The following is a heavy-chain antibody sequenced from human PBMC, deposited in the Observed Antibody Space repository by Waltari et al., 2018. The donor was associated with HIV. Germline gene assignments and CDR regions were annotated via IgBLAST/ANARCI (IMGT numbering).Heavy chain of an antibody. CDR3: TSLEGLRLGDPSLFGS. Sequence: QLVESGGGVVHPGGSLTLSCAASGFTFSASAIHWVRQAPGKGLEWVGRIRNRVKNYAATYSGAASGRFSISRDDSKYKAFLQMTSLTADDTALYYCTSLEGLRLGDPSLFGSWGQGTLVSVSS. D-gene: IGHD3-16*02. J-gene: IGHJ5*02. V-gene: IGHV3-73*01. CDR1: GFTFSASA. CDR2: IRNRVKNYAA.